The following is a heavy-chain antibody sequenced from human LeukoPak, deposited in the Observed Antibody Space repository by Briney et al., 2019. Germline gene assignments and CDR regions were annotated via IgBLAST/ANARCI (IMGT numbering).Heavy chain of an antibody. Sequence: SETLSLTCSVSGGSISSGSYYWGWIRQPPGKGLEWIATIYYSGTTYYNPSLKSRVTISVDTSKNQFSLKLSSVTAADTAVYYCASARLGSGLEGAFDIWGQGTMVTVSS. V-gene: IGHV4-39*07. CDR2: IYYSGTT. CDR3: ASARLGSGLEGAFDI. D-gene: IGHD6-25*01. J-gene: IGHJ3*02. CDR1: GGSISSGSYY.